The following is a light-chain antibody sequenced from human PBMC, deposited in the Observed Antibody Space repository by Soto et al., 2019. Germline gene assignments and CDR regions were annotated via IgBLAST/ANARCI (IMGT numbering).Light chain of an antibody. J-gene: IGLJ3*02. CDR1: ILATKY. CDR3: YSAADNNWV. CDR2: KDS. V-gene: IGLV3-27*01. Sequence: SSELTQPSSVSVSPGQTARITCSGDILATKYTRWFQQKPGQAPVLVIYKDSERPSGIPERFSGSSSGTTVTLTISGAQVEDEADYYCYSAADNNWVFGGGTKVTVL.